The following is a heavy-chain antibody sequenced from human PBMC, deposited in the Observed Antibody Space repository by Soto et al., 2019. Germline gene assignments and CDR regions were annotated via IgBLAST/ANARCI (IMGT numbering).Heavy chain of an antibody. J-gene: IGHJ4*02. CDR3: AKDNSPYSGYNSFDY. V-gene: IGHV3-23*01. CDR1: GFTFSSYV. D-gene: IGHD5-12*01. CDR2: ISGSGTNT. Sequence: EVRLLESGGGLIQPGGSLRLSCAASGFTFSSYVMSWVRQAPGTGLEWVSGISGSGTNTYYADSVKGRFTISRDNSKNTLYLQMTSLRAKDTAEYYCAKDNSPYSGYNSFDYWGEGTLVTVSS.